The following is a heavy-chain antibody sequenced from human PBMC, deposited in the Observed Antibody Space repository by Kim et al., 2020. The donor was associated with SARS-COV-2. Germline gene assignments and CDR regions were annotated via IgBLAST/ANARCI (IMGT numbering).Heavy chain of an antibody. CDR2: IYYSGST. J-gene: IGHJ4*02. CDR3: ARFGYRGDVDY. CDR1: GGSISSGGYY. Sequence: SETLSLTCTVSGGSISSGGYYWSWIRQHPGKGLEWIGYIYYSGSTYYNPSLKSRVTISVDTSKNQFSLKLSSVTAADTAVYYCARFGYRGDVDYWGQGTLVTVSS. D-gene: IGHD6-25*01. V-gene: IGHV4-31*03.